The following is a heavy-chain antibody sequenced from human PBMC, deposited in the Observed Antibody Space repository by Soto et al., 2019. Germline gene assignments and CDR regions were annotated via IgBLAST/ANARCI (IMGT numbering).Heavy chain of an antibody. CDR3: ASDYRDQYSSAPGGYFDY. D-gene: IGHD6-19*01. J-gene: IGHJ4*02. CDR2: INHSGST. Sequence: PSETLSLTCAVYGGSFSGYYWSWIRQPPGKGLEWIGEINHSGSTNYNPSLKSRVTISVDTSKNQFSLKLSSVTAADTAVYYCASDYRDQYSSAPGGYFDYWGQGTLVTGSS. CDR1: GGSFSGYY. V-gene: IGHV4-34*01.